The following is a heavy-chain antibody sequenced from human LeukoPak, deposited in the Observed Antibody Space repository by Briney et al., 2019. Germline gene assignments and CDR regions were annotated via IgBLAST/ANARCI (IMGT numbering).Heavy chain of an antibody. CDR1: GFTFSSYW. J-gene: IGHJ4*02. V-gene: IGHV3-48*01. CDR2: ISSSSSTI. Sequence: GGSLRLSCAASGFTFSSYWMSWVRQAPGKGLEWVSYISSSSSTIYYADSVKGRFTISRDNAKNSLYLQMNSLRAEDTALYYCARALEYSTFDYWGQGTLVTVSS. D-gene: IGHD6-6*01. CDR3: ARALEYSTFDY.